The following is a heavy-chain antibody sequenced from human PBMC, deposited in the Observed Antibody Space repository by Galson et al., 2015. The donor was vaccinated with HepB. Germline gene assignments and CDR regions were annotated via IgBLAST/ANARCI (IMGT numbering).Heavy chain of an antibody. V-gene: IGHV4-59*08. Sequence: SETLSLTCTVSGGSISYYYWSWIRQPPGKGLEWIGYVHDSGKTNYNPSLKSRVTMSLDTSKNQISLRLSSVTNADTAVYYCARRGTYCSGGTCEIDYWGQGTLVTVSS. D-gene: IGHD2-15*01. CDR3: ARRGTYCSGGTCEIDY. CDR2: VHDSGKT. CDR1: GGSISYYY. J-gene: IGHJ4*01.